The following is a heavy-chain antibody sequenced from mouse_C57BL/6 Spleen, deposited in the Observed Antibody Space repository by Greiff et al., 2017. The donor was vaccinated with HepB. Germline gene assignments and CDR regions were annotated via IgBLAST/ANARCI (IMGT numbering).Heavy chain of an antibody. CDR1: GYTFTSYW. D-gene: IGHD1-1*01. CDR3: ARRNYGSSYIDY. Sequence: QVQLQQPGAELVMPGASVKLSCKASGYTFTSYWMHWVKQRPGQGLGWIGEIDPSDSYTNYNQKFKGKSTLTVDKSSSAAYMQLSILTAEDSAVYYCARRNYGSSYIDYWGQGTTLTVSS. CDR2: IDPSDSYT. J-gene: IGHJ2*01. V-gene: IGHV1-69*01.